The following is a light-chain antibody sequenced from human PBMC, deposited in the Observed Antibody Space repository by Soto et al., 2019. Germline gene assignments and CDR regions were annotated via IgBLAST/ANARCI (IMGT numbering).Light chain of an antibody. J-gene: IGLJ1*01. Sequence: QSVPTQPASVSGPPGQSITISCTGSVSDVGSFGPVSWYQQHPGQVPKLIIYEGNRRPSGVSSRFSGSKSGNTASLTISGLQAEDEADYYCCSYVGARTYVFGAGTKVTVL. V-gene: IGLV2-23*01. CDR2: EGN. CDR1: VSDVGSFGP. CDR3: CSYVGARTYV.